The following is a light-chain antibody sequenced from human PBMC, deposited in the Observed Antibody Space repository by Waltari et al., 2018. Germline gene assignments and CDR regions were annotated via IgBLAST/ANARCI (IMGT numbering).Light chain of an antibody. CDR2: KVS. CDR3: MQGTHWPPLT. CDR1: QSLLSSDGNTY. Sequence: DVVMTQTPLYLAVTPGQSASISCRSSQSLLSSDGNTYVSWFHQRPGQSPRRLFYKVSFRDARVPDRITSSGSDTDFSLEISRVEAEDVGHYYCMQGTHWPPLTFGGGTKVEI. J-gene: IGKJ4*01. V-gene: IGKV2-30*01.